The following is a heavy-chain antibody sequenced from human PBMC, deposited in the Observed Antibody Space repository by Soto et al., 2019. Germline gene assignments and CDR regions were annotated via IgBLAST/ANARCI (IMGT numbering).Heavy chain of an antibody. CDR1: GFTFSSYD. Sequence: EVQLVESGGGLVQPGGSLRLSCAASGFTFSSYDMHWVRQVTGKGLEWVSAIGAARDTYYPDSVKGRFTISRENAKNSLYLQMNSLRAEDTAVYYCASGGWGSSWYEGGSRIDYWGQGTLVTVSS. D-gene: IGHD6-13*01. V-gene: IGHV3-13*01. CDR2: IGAARDT. CDR3: ASGGWGSSWYEGGSRIDY. J-gene: IGHJ4*02.